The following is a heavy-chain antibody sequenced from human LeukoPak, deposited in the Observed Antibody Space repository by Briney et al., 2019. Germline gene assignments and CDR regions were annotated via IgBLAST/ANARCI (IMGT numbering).Heavy chain of an antibody. D-gene: IGHD3-22*01. Sequence: GGSLRLSCAASGFTFSSYAMHWVRQAPGKGLEYVSTISNNGINTYYANSVKGRFTISRDNSKNTLYLQMGSLRAEDMAVYYCAREWYYDSSGYYPFFDYWGQGTLVTVSS. CDR2: ISNNGINT. V-gene: IGHV3-64*01. J-gene: IGHJ4*02. CDR1: GFTFSSYA. CDR3: AREWYYDSSGYYPFFDY.